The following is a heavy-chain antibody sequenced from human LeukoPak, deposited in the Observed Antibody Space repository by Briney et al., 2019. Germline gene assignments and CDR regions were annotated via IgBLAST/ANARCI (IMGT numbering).Heavy chain of an antibody. CDR1: GFTFDDYG. D-gene: IGHD3-10*01. CDR3: AIPPLTGSGSSRPLAGMDV. V-gene: IGHV3-20*04. J-gene: IGHJ6*02. CDR2: INWNGGST. Sequence: GGSLRLSCAASGFTFDDYGMSWVRQAPGKGLEWVSGINWNGGSTGYADSVKGRFTISRDNAKNSLYLQMNSLRAEDTAAYYCAIPPLTGSGSSRPLAGMDVWGQGTTVTVSS.